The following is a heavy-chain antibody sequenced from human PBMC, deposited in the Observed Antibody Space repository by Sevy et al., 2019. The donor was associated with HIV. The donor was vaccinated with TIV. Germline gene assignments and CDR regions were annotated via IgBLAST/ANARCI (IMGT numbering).Heavy chain of an antibody. CDR2: IRYVGSNK. Sequence: GGSLRLSCAASGFTFSSYGMHWVRQAPGKGLEWVAFIRYVGSNKYYADSVKGRFTISRDNSKNTLYLQMNSLRAEDTAVYYCAKAHYDYIWGSYRLDYWGQGTLVTVSS. CDR1: GFTFSSYG. D-gene: IGHD3-16*02. V-gene: IGHV3-30*02. CDR3: AKAHYDYIWGSYRLDY. J-gene: IGHJ4*02.